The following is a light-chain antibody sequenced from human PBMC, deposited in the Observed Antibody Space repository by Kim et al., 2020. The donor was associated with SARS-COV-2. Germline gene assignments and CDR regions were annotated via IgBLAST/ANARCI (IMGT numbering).Light chain of an antibody. CDR2: EVS. CDR1: SSDVGSFNL. V-gene: IGLV2-23*02. J-gene: IGLJ3*02. CDR3: CSYAGSSTWV. Sequence: QSALTQPASVSGSPGQSITISCTGTSSDVGSFNLVSRYQQHPDKAPKLMIYEVSKRPSGVSNRFSGSKSGNTASLTISGLQAEDEADYYCCSYAGSSTWVFGGGTKLTVL.